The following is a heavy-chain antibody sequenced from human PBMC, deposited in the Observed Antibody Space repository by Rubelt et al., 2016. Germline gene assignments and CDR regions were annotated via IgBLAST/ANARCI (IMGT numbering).Heavy chain of an antibody. D-gene: IGHD4-11*01. CDR1: GFSFASYW. CDR3: ATVGFYSNYLDH. J-gene: IGHJ4*02. V-gene: IGHV3-74*02. Sequence: EVQLVESGGGLVQPGGSLRLSCAASGFSFASYWMHWVRQAPGKGLVWVARIDTHGISTRYADSVKGRFTISRDNSKNMVFLQMNSLRAEDTAVYYCATVGFYSNYLDHWGQGTLVTVSS. CDR2: IDTHGIST.